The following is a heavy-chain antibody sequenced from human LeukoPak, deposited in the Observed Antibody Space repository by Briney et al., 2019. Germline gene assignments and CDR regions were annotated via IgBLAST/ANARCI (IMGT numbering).Heavy chain of an antibody. CDR2: IYYSGSA. J-gene: IGHJ3*02. Sequence: SETLSLTCTVSGGAVSSSAYYWGWIRQPPGKGLEWIGTIYYSGSAFYIPSLRGRVTISLDTSKNQFSLKLNSLTAADTAVYYCARSPVYYGDYPSTYAFDIWDQGTMVIVSS. V-gene: IGHV4-39*07. CDR3: ARSPVYYGDYPSTYAFDI. D-gene: IGHD4-17*01. CDR1: GGAVSSSAYY.